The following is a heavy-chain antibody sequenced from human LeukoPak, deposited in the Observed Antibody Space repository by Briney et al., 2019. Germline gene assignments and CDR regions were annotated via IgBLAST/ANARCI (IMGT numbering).Heavy chain of an antibody. Sequence: PGGSLRLSCAASGFTFDDYGMSWVRQVPGKGLEWVSGINWNGGSTGYADSVKGRFTISRDNAKNSLYLQMNSLRAEDTALYYCAREVRRHYYGSGGDYWGQGTLVTVSS. J-gene: IGHJ4*02. CDR1: GFTFDDYG. CDR2: INWNGGST. D-gene: IGHD3-10*01. V-gene: IGHV3-20*04. CDR3: AREVRRHYYGSGGDY.